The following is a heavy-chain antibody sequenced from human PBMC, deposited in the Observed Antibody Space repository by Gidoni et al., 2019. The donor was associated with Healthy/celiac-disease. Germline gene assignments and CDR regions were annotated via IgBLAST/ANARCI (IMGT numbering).Heavy chain of an antibody. CDR2: ISSSSSYT. CDR3: ARVYDYGDYHFDY. J-gene: IGHJ4*02. Sequence: QVQLVESGGGLVKPGGSLRLSCAASGFTFSDYYMSWIRQAPGKGLEWVSYISSSSSYTNYADSVKGRFTISRDNAKNSLYLQMNSLRAEDTAVYYCARVYDYGDYHFDYWGQGTLVTVSS. V-gene: IGHV3-11*06. CDR1: GFTFSDYY. D-gene: IGHD4-17*01.